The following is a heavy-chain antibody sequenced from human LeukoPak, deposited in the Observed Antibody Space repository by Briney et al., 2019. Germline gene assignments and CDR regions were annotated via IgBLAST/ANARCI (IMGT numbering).Heavy chain of an antibody. CDR1: GFTFSSYW. D-gene: IGHD3-22*01. CDR3: ARAKPGNYYDSSGYDWFDP. J-gene: IGHJ5*02. CDR2: IKQDGSEK. V-gene: IGHV3-7*01. Sequence: GGSLRLSCAASGFTFSSYWMSWVRQAPGKGLEWVANIKQDGSEKYYVDSVKGRFTISRGNAKNSLYLQMNSLRAEDTAVYYCARAKPGNYYDSSGYDWFDPWGQGTLVTVSS.